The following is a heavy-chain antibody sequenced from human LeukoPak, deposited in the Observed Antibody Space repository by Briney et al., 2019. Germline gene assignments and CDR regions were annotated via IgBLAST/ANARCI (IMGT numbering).Heavy chain of an antibody. CDR3: ANDGAYYDSRSDVFDI. CDR1: GFTFSNYA. D-gene: IGHD3-22*01. CDR2: ISGSGGRT. J-gene: IGHJ3*02. V-gene: IGHV3-23*01. Sequence: GGSLRLSCAASGFTFSNYAMSWVRQAPGKGLEWVSAISGSGGRTYYAGSVKGRFTISRDNSKNTLYLKMNSLRAEDTAVYYCANDGAYYDSRSDVFDIWGQGTMVTVSS.